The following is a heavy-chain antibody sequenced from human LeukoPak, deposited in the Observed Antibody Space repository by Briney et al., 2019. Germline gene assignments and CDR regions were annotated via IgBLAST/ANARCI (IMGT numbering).Heavy chain of an antibody. Sequence: PSETLSLTCTVSGGSISSSSYYWGWIRQPPGKGLEWIGSIYYSGSTYYNPSLKSRVTISVDTPKNQFSLNLSSVTAADTAFYYCARTAGDCYGANCLGWFFDVWGRGTLVTVSS. D-gene: IGHD4/OR15-4a*01. CDR2: IYYSGST. CDR1: GGSISSSSYY. V-gene: IGHV4-39*07. CDR3: ARTAGDCYGANCLGWFFDV. J-gene: IGHJ2*01.